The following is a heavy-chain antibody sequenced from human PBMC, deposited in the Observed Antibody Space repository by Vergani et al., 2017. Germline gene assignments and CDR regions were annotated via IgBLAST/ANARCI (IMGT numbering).Heavy chain of an antibody. J-gene: IGHJ6*02. D-gene: IGHD6-19*01. CDR2: IWYDGRNK. CDR3: ARDQQWLVLEYYYGMDV. Sequence: QVQLVESGGGVVQPGRSLRLSCAASGFTFSSYGMHWVRQAPGKGLEWVAVIWYDGRNKYYADSVKGRFTISRDNSKNTLYLQMNSLRAEDTAVYYCARDQQWLVLEYYYGMDVWGQGTTVTVSS. V-gene: IGHV3-33*01. CDR1: GFTFSSYG.